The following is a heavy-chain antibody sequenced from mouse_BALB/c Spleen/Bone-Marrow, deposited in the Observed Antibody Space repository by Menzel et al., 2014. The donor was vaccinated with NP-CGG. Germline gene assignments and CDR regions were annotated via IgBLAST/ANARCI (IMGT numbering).Heavy chain of an antibody. J-gene: IGHJ4*01. Sequence: HVLLQQSGAELAKPGASVKMSCKASGYTFTTYWIHWVKQRPGQGLEWIGDFYPGNSYTAYNQKFKGKATLTAVTSASTAYMELSSLTNEDSAVYYCAIGVKEDMDYWGQGTLVTVSA. CDR1: GYTFTTYW. CDR3: AIGVKEDMDY. CDR2: FYPGNSYT. V-gene: IGHV1-7*01.